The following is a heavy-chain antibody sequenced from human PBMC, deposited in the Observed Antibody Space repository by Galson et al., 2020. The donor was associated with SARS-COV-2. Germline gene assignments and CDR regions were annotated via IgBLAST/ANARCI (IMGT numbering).Heavy chain of an antibody. CDR1: GGTFSSYT. D-gene: IGHD4-17*01. CDR3: ARESGTGLRCYYYYYGMDV. CDR2: IIPILGIA. V-gene: IGHV1-69*04. Sequence: SVKVSCKASGGTFSSYTISWVRQAPGQGLEWMGRIIPILGIANYAQKFQGRVTITADKSTSTAYMELSSLRSEDTAVYYCARESGTGLRCYYYYYGMDVWGQGTTVTVSS. J-gene: IGHJ6*02.